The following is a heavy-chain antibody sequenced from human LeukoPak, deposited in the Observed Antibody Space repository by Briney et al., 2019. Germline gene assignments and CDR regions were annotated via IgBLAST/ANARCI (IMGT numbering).Heavy chain of an antibody. J-gene: IGHJ4*02. CDR1: GFTFSSNW. D-gene: IGHD1-26*01. V-gene: IGHV3-7*01. Sequence: PGGSLRLSCAASGFTFSSNWMSWVRQAPGEGLEWVANIKQHGSEKYYVDSVKGRFTISRDNAKNSLYLQMNSLRAGDTAVYYCARDRVSVGATPALIDYWGQGTLVTVSS. CDR3: ARDRVSVGATPALIDY. CDR2: IKQHGSEK.